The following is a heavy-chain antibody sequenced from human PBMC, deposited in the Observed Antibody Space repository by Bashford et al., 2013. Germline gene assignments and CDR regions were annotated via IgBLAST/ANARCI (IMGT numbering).Heavy chain of an antibody. J-gene: IGHJ4*02. CDR3: ARVPHSGSLVVPAAMTLFDH. CDR1: GYTFTSYG. CDR2: ISGYNGNT. D-gene: IGHD2-2*01. Sequence: ASVKVSCKASGYTFTSYGISWVRQAPGQGLEWMGWISGYNGNTNYAQKLQGRVTMTTDTSTSTAYMELRSLRSDDTAVYYCARVPHSGSLVVPAAMTLFDHWGQGTLVTVSS. V-gene: IGHV1-18*01.